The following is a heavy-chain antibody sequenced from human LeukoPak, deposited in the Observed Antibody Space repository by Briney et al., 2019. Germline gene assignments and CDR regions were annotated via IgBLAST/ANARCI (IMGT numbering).Heavy chain of an antibody. D-gene: IGHD3-10*01. V-gene: IGHV3-23*01. CDR2: INAGGSHS. CDR3: AKVHDSGTYATLDY. CDR1: GFTFNNYG. J-gene: IGHJ4*02. Sequence: GGSLRLSCVASGFTFNNYGMIWVRRAPGKGLEWVAGINAGGSHSYYADSVNGRFTSSRDNSKNTLYLQMNSLTVEDTAIYFCAKVHDSGTYATLDYWGQGTLVTVSS.